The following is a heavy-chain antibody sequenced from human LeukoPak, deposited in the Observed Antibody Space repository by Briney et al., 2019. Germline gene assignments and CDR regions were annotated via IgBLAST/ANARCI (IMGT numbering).Heavy chain of an antibody. CDR3: AKVAKYYYGPETYYFFEQ. Sequence: GGSLRLSCAASGFPFSTYWISWVRQAPGKGLEWVANINQDGTEKYYVDSVKGRFTISRDYAKNSLYLQMNSLRVEDTAVCYCAKVAKYYYGPETYYFFEQWGQGTPVTASS. CDR2: INQDGTEK. J-gene: IGHJ4*02. CDR1: GFPFSTYW. V-gene: IGHV3-7*01. D-gene: IGHD3-10*01.